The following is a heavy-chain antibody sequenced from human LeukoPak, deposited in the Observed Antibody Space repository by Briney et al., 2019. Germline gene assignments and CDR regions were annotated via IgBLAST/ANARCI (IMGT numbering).Heavy chain of an antibody. CDR1: GFSFSSYG. D-gene: IGHD1-26*01. CDR3: ARDVVGSYHFDY. CDR2: ISSSGSTI. J-gene: IGHJ4*02. Sequence: GGSLRLSCAASGFSFSSYGMHWVRQAPGKGLEWVSYISSSGSTIYYADSVKGRFTISRDNAKNSLYLQMNSLRAEDTAVYYCARDVVGSYHFDYWGQGTLVTVSS. V-gene: IGHV3-48*04.